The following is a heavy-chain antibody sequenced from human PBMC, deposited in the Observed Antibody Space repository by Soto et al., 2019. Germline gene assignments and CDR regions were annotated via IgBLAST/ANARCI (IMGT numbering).Heavy chain of an antibody. J-gene: IGHJ6*02. CDR3: ARDLGGRKRAYYYYGMDV. CDR1: GFTFSSYG. V-gene: IGHV3-30*03. D-gene: IGHD2-15*01. CDR2: ISYDGSNK. Sequence: GGSLRLSCAASGFTFSSYGMHWVRQAPGKGLEWVAVISYDGSNKYYADSVKGRFTISRDNSKNTLYLQMNSLRAEDTAVYYCARDLGGRKRAYYYYGMDVWGQGTTVTVSS.